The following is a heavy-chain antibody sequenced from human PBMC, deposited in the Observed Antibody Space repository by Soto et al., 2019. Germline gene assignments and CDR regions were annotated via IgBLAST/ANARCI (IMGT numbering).Heavy chain of an antibody. D-gene: IGHD3-10*01. Sequence: EVQLLESGGGLVQPGGSLRLSCAASGFTFITYGMTWVRQAPGKGLEYVSSITGSGAGTYYAESVKGRFTISRDNSNNTLYLQMYSLRAEDTAIYYCARDAGPLNYWGQGTLVTVSS. J-gene: IGHJ4*02. V-gene: IGHV3-23*01. CDR3: ARDAGPLNY. CDR1: GFTFITYG. CDR2: ITGSGAGT.